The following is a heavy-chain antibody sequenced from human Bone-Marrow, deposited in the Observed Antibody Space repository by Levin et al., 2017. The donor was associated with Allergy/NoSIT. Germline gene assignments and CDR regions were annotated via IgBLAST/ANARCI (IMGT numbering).Heavy chain of an antibody. CDR1: GYTFISYE. D-gene: IGHD2-8*01. V-gene: IGHV1-8*01. CDR2: MHPNSGNT. CDR3: ASGVNTGMVYQYYYGMDV. Sequence: VASVKVSCQASGYTFISYEVNWVRQAPGQGLEWMGWMHPNSGNTDYAQKFQGRVTMTRDTSTNTAYMELSSLRSEDTAVYFCASGVNTGMVYQYYYGMDVWGQGTMVTVSS. J-gene: IGHJ6*02.